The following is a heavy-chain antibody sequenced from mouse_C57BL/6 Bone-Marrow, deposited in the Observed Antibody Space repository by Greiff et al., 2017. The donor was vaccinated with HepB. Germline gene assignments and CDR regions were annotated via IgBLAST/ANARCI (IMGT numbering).Heavy chain of an antibody. CDR1: GFTFSSYG. J-gene: IGHJ3*01. CDR3: ARPIYYYGSMWFAY. Sequence: EVKLVESGGDLVKPGGSLKLSCAASGFTFSSYGMSWVRQTPDKRLEWVATISSGGSYTYYPDSVKGRFTNSRDNANNTLYLQMSSLKSEDTAVYYCARPIYYYGSMWFAYWGQGTLVTVSA. D-gene: IGHD1-1*01. V-gene: IGHV5-6*01. CDR2: ISSGGSYT.